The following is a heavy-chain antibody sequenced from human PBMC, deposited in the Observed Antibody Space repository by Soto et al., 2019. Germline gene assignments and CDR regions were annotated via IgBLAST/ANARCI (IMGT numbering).Heavy chain of an antibody. J-gene: IGHJ6*02. V-gene: IGHV1-69*13. D-gene: IGHD3-3*01. CDR3: ARGKRITIFGVVHHYYYYGMDV. Sequence: ASVKVSCKASGGTFSSYAISWVRQAPGQGLEWMGGIIPIFGTANYAQKFQGRVTITADESTSTAYMELSSLGSEDTAVYYCARGKRITIFGVVHHYYYYGMDVWGQGTTVTV. CDR2: IIPIFGTA. CDR1: GGTFSSYA.